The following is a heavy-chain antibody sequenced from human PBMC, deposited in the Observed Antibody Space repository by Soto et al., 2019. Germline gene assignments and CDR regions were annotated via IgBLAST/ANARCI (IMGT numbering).Heavy chain of an antibody. J-gene: IGHJ4*02. CDR1: GYTFSDYY. Sequence: ASVKVSCKASGYTFSDYYIHWVRQAPGRGLEWMGRINPNSGGTKYAPKFQGGVTMTRDTSITTAYMELSRLRSGDTAVYYCAREPATAKPEGVDFWSQGTLVTVSS. D-gene: IGHD1-1*01. CDR2: INPNSGGT. V-gene: IGHV1-2*06. CDR3: AREPATAKPEGVDF.